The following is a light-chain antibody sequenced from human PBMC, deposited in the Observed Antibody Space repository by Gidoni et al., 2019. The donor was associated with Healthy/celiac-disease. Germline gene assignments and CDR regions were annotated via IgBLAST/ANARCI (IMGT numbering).Light chain of an antibody. V-gene: IGKV3-20*01. CDR2: GAS. CDR1: QSVSSSY. J-gene: IGKJ5*01. Sequence: ELVLTQSPCTLSLSPGERATLSCRASQSVSSSYLAWYQQKPGQAPRLLSYGASSRATGIPDRFSGSGSGTDFTLTISRLEPEDLAVYYCQQYGSSPSGITFGQGTRLEIK. CDR3: QQYGSSPSGIT.